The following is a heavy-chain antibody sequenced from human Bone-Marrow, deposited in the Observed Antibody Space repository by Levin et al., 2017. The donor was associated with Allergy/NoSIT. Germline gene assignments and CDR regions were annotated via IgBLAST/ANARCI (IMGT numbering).Heavy chain of an antibody. CDR2: ISWNGGVS. Sequence: PGGSLRLSCAASGFTFGDHAMHWVRQLPGKGLEWVSGISWNGGVSGYADSLEDRFTISRDNAKNSLYLQINSLRVEDTALYYCARDIGGGCSGVAHNGLDVWGQGTTVTVSS. J-gene: IGHJ6*02. CDR1: GFTFGDHA. CDR3: ARDIGGGCSGVAHNGLDV. D-gene: IGHD2-15*01. V-gene: IGHV3-9*01.